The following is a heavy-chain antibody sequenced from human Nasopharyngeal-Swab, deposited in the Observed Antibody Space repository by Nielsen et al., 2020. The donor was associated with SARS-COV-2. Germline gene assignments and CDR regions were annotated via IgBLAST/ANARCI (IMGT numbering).Heavy chain of an antibody. CDR3: ARDGNQYCGGDCYGRGVDY. J-gene: IGHJ4*02. D-gene: IGHD2-21*02. CDR1: GFTFSSYV. Sequence: GESLKISCAASGFTFSSYVMNWVRQAPGKGLEWVAVISYDGSNKYYADSVKGRFTISRDNSKNTLYLQMNSLRAEDTAVYYCARDGNQYCGGDCYGRGVDYWGQGTLVTVYS. CDR2: ISYDGSNK. V-gene: IGHV3-30-3*01.